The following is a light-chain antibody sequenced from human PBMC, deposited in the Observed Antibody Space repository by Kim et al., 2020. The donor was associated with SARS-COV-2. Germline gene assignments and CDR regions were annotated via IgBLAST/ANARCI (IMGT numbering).Light chain of an antibody. V-gene: IGKV1-39*01. CDR2: AAS. Sequence: ASVGDRVTITCRTSQNINSHLNWYHQKPGRAPKLLIYAASTLQGGVPSRFSGSGSGTDFTLTISSLQPEDFATYFCQQNYISPFTFGPGTKVDIK. CDR3: QQNYISPFT. J-gene: IGKJ3*01. CDR1: QNINSH.